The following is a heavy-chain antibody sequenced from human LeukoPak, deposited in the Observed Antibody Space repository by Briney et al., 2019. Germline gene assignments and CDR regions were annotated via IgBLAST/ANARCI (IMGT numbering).Heavy chain of an antibody. CDR3: AGGGGWFDS. J-gene: IGHJ5*01. Sequence: SETLSLTCTGSGGSITSYYWSWIRQPPGKGLEWIGYIYYIGSTNYNPSLKSRVTMSVDTSKTQFSLKLSSVTAADTAVYYCAGGGGWFDSWGQGTLVTVSS. V-gene: IGHV4-59*01. CDR1: GGSITSYY. D-gene: IGHD3-10*01. CDR2: IYYIGST.